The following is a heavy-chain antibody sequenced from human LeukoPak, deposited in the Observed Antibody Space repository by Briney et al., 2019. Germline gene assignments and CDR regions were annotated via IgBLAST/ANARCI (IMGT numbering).Heavy chain of an antibody. Sequence: PSETLSLTCTVSGGSISSGSYYWSWIRQPAGKGLEWIGRIYTSGSTNYNPSLKSRVTISVETSKNQFSLKLSSVTAADTAVYYCARDYCSSTSCYTRRWYYYYYMDVWGKGTTVTVSS. D-gene: IGHD2-2*02. CDR1: GGSISSGSYY. CDR2: IYTSGST. V-gene: IGHV4-61*02. J-gene: IGHJ6*03. CDR3: ARDYCSSTSCYTRRWYYYYYMDV.